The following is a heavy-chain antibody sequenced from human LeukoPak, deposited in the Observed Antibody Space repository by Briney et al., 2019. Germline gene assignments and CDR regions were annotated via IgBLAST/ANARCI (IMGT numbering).Heavy chain of an antibody. D-gene: IGHD1-26*01. J-gene: IGHJ3*02. CDR3: AKDRGGAKGDAFDI. CDR2: ISYDGSNK. V-gene: IGHV3-30*18. CDR1: GFTFSSYG. Sequence: GGSLRLSCAASGFTFSSYGMHWVRQAPGKGLEWVAVISYDGSNKYYADSVKGRFTISRDNSKNTLYLQMNGLRAEDTAVYYCAKDRGGAKGDAFDIWGQGTMVTVSS.